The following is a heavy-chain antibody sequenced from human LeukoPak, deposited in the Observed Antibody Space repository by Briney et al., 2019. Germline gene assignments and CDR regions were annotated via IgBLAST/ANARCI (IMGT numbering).Heavy chain of an antibody. CDR2: IYYSGST. CDR1: GGSTSSSSYY. D-gene: IGHD2-2*01. J-gene: IGHJ3*02. CDR3: ASPDRTLFDI. V-gene: IGHV4-39*01. Sequence: SETLSLTCTVSGGSTSSSSYYWGWIRQPPGKGLEWIGSIYYSGSTYYNPSLKSRVTISVDTSKNQFSLKLSSVTAADTAVYYCASPDRTLFDIWGQGTMVTVSS.